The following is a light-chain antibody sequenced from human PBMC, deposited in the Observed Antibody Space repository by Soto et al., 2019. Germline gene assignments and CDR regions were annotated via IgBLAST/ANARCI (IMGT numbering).Light chain of an antibody. V-gene: IGKV3-15*01. Sequence: EIVMTQSPATLSVSPGERVTLPCRASQSINTNLAWYQQKSGQAPSLLIYDAFTRATGIPARFSGSGSGTEFTLTISSLQSEDFAVYYCQQYYDWPPYTFGQGTKLEIK. J-gene: IGKJ2*01. CDR2: DAF. CDR1: QSINTN. CDR3: QQYYDWPPYT.